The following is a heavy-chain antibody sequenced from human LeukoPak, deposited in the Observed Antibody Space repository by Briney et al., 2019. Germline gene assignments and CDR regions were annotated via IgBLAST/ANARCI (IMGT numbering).Heavy chain of an antibody. V-gene: IGHV3-21*01. CDR3: ARLTGFAIAAAATDY. J-gene: IGHJ4*02. CDR2: MTTTSSYI. D-gene: IGHD6-13*01. CDR1: GFTFSSYA. Sequence: GGSLRLSCAASGFTFSSYAMSWVRQAPGKGLEWVPSMTTTSSYIYYADSVKGRFTISRDNARNSLYLQMNSLRAEDTALYYCARLTGFAIAAAATDYWGQGTLVTVSS.